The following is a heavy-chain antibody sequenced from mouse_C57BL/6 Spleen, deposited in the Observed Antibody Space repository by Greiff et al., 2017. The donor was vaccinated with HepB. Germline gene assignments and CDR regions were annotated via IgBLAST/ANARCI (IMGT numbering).Heavy chain of an antibody. CDR3: ASSDDYDGVAY. J-gene: IGHJ3*01. Sequence: VQLKESGPELVKPGASVKMSCKASGYTFTDYNMHWVKQSHGKSLEWIGYINPNNGGTSYNQKFKGKATLTVNKSSSTAYMELRSLTSEDSAVYYCASSDDYDGVAYWGQGTLVTVSA. D-gene: IGHD2-4*01. CDR2: INPNNGGT. V-gene: IGHV1-22*01. CDR1: GYTFTDYN.